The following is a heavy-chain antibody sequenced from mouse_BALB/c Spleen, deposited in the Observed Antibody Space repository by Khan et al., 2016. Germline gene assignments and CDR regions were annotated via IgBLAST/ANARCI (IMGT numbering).Heavy chain of an antibody. Sequence: QVQLQQSGAELVRPGTSVKVSCKASGYAFTSYTMHWVKQRPGQGLEWIGYINPSSGYTKYNQKFKDKATLTADKSSSTAYMQLSSLTSEDSAVYYCARTHERWGQGTTLTVSS. J-gene: IGHJ2*01. CDR2: INPSSGYT. CDR1: GYAFTSYT. CDR3: ARTHER. V-gene: IGHV1-4*01.